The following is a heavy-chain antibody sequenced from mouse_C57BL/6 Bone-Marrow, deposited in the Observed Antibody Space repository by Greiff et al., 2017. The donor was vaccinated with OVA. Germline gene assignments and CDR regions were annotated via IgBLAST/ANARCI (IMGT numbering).Heavy chain of an antibody. D-gene: IGHD1-1*01. CDR3: AREEGYYCSSDFDY. V-gene: IGHV1-69*01. Sequence: QVQLQQPGAELVMPGASVKLSCKASGYTFTSYWMHWVKQRPGQGLEWIGEIDPSDSYTNYNQKFKGKSTLTVDKSSSTAYMQLSSLTSEDSAVYYCAREEGYYCSSDFDYWGQGTTLPVSS. CDR1: GYTFTSYW. CDR2: IDPSDSYT. J-gene: IGHJ2*01.